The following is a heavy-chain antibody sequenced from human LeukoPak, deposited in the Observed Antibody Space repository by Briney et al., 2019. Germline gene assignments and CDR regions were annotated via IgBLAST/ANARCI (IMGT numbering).Heavy chain of an antibody. J-gene: IGHJ4*02. CDR3: AKTTDSSSWTGLDY. D-gene: IGHD6-13*01. V-gene: IGHV3-30*18. CDR2: ISYDGSNK. CDR1: GFTFSHYG. Sequence: GGSLRLSCAASGFTFSHYGMHWVRQAPGKGLEWVAVISYDGSNKYYADSVKGRFTISRDNSKNTLYLQMNSLRAEDTAVYYCAKTTDSSSWTGLDYWGQGTLVTVSS.